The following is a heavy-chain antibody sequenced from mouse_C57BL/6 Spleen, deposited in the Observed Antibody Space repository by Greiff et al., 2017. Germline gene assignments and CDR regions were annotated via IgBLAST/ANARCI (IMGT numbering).Heavy chain of an antibody. J-gene: IGHJ4*01. CDR3: ARKSTTVVAHYAMDY. D-gene: IGHD1-1*01. CDR2: IYPGSGST. V-gene: IGHV1-55*01. CDR1: GYTFTSYW. Sequence: QVQLQQPGAELVKPGASVKMSCKASGYTFTSYWITWVKQRPGQGLEWIGDIYPGSGSTHYNEKFKSKATLTVDTSSSTAYMQLSSLTSEDSAVYYCARKSTTVVAHYAMDYWGQGTSVTVSS.